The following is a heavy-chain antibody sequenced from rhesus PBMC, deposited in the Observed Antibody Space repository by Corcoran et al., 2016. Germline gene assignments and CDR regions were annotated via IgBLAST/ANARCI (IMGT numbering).Heavy chain of an antibody. CDR1: GGSISSSY. CDR3: ATSNYEFYFDY. Sequence: QLQLQESGPGLVKPSETLSLTCAVSGGSISSSYWRWLRQAPGKGLEWIGYIYGSGSSTIYNPSLKSRVTLAVDTSKNQLSLKLISVTAADTAVYYCATSNYEFYFDYWGQGVLVTVSS. V-gene: IGHV4-169*01. J-gene: IGHJ4*01. CDR2: IYGSGSST. D-gene: IGHD4-17*01.